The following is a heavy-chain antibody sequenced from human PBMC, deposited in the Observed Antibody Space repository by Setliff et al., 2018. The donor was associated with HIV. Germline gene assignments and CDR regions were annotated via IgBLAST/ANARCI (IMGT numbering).Heavy chain of an antibody. CDR2: IYPGDSDT. Sequence: GESLKISCKGSGYSFTNYWINWVRQMPGKGLEWMGIIYPGDSDTRYSPSFQGQVTISADKSISTAYLQWSSLKASDTAMYYCATLDPNYGDYCDSGHFQHWGQGTLVTVSS. CDR3: ATLDPNYGDYCDSGHFQH. V-gene: IGHV5-51*01. D-gene: IGHD4-17*01. J-gene: IGHJ1*01. CDR1: GYSFTNYW.